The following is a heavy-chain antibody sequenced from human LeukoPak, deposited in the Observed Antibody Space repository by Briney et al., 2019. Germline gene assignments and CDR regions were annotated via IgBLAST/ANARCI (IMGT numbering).Heavy chain of an antibody. Sequence: GGSLRLSCAASGFTFSSYAMSWVRQAPGKGLEWVSAISGSGGSTYYADSVKGRFTISRDNSKNTLYLQMNSLRAEDTAVYYCANPYFGGSIAARPHFDYWGQGTLVTVSS. CDR2: ISGSGGST. V-gene: IGHV3-23*01. D-gene: IGHD6-6*01. CDR3: ANPYFGGSIAARPHFDY. J-gene: IGHJ4*02. CDR1: GFTFSSYA.